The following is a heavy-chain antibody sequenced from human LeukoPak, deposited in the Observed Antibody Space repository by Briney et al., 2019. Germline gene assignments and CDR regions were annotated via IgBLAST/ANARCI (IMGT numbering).Heavy chain of an antibody. CDR1: GGSFSGYY. CDR3: ASILWFGESSPSDDFDI. J-gene: IGHJ3*02. V-gene: IGHV4-34*01. CDR2: INHSGST. D-gene: IGHD3-10*01. Sequence: SETLSLTCPVYGGSFSGYYWSWIRQPPGEGPDGIGEINHSGSTNYNPSLKSRVTISVDTSKNQFSLKLSSVTAADTAVYYCASILWFGESSPSDDFDIWGQGTMVTVSS.